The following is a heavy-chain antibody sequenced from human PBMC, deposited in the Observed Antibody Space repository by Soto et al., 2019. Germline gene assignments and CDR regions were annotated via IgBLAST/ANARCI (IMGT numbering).Heavy chain of an antibody. V-gene: IGHV1-69*09. CDR1: GGTFVRHV. CDR2: INPLSGIP. CDR3: ATPACAATWCSPSHNLDH. Sequence: QVQLVQSGAEVKKPESSVKVSCKTSGGTFVRHVISWVRQAPGQGPEWMGKINPLSGIPNYAQKFQDRVTFTADTDSSTAYMELSILRSDDTAVYYCATPACAATWCSPSHNLDHWGHGTLVTVSS. D-gene: IGHD2-2*01. J-gene: IGHJ4*01.